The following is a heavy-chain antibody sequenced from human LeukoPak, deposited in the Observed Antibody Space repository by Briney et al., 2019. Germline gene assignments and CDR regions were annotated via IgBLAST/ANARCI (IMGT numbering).Heavy chain of an antibody. D-gene: IGHD2-2*01. V-gene: IGHV3-21*01. CDR2: ISSSNNYI. CDR3: AKDEGVVPVLDP. J-gene: IGHJ5*02. Sequence: GGSLRLSCAASGFTFSSYTMNWVRQAPGKGLEWVSSISSSNNYIYYADSVKGRFTISRDNAKNSLYLQMNSLRAEDTAVYYCAKDEGVVPVLDPWGQGTLVTVSS. CDR1: GFTFSSYT.